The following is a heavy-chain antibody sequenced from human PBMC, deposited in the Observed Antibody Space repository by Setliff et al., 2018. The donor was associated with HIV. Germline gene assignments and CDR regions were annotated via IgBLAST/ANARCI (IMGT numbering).Heavy chain of an antibody. D-gene: IGHD6-19*01. Sequence: GGSLRLSCAASGYIFSTYAMDWVRQAPGKGLEWVASIRYDGSNKYYGDSVKGRFTISRDNSKNTVYLQMNSLRPEDTALYYCAKDFGYSSGWYLVSGVFDIWGQGTMVTVSS. J-gene: IGHJ3*02. V-gene: IGHV3-30*02. CDR2: IRYDGSNK. CDR3: AKDFGYSSGWYLVSGVFDI. CDR1: GYIFSTYA.